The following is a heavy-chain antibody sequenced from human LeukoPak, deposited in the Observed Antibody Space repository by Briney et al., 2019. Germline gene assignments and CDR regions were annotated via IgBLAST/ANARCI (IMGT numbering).Heavy chain of an antibody. CDR2: ISYDGSNK. D-gene: IGHD6-6*01. Sequence: GRSLRLSCAASGFTFSSYAMRWVRQAPGKGLEWVAVISYDGSNKYYADSVKGRFTISRDNSKNTLYLQMNSLRAEDTAVYYCARHRIAARLPDYWGQGTLVTVSS. CDR3: ARHRIAARLPDY. CDR1: GFTFSSYA. V-gene: IGHV3-30*04. J-gene: IGHJ4*02.